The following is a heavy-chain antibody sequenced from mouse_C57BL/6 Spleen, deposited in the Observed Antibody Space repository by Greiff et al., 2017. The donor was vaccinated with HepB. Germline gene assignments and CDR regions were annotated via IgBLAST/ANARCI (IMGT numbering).Heavy chain of an antibody. Sequence: EVQGVESGGGLVKPGGSLKLSCAASGFTFSSYAMSWVRQTPEKRLEWVATISDGGSYTYYPENVKGRFTISRDNAKNNLYLQMSHLKSEDTAMYYCARFQLGTFDYWGQGTTLTVSS. D-gene: IGHD4-1*02. CDR2: ISDGGSYT. CDR1: GFTFSSYA. CDR3: ARFQLGTFDY. J-gene: IGHJ2*01. V-gene: IGHV5-4*01.